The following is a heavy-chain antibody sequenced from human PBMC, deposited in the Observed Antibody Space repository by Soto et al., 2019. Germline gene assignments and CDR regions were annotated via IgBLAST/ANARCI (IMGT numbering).Heavy chain of an antibody. D-gene: IGHD6-19*01. J-gene: IGHJ5*02. Sequence: QVQLVQSGAEIKKPGSSVKVSCKASGGTFSSYTISWVRQAPGQGLEWMGRIIPILDMANYAQKFQGRVTITADKSTSTDYMELSSLGSEDTALYYCAPNRGIAVAAWGQGTLVTVST. CDR2: IIPILDMA. CDR1: GGTFSSYT. V-gene: IGHV1-69*02. CDR3: APNRGIAVAA.